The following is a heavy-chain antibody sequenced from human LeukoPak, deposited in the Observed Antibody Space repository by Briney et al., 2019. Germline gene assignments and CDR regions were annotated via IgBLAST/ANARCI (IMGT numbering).Heavy chain of an antibody. D-gene: IGHD3-3*01. J-gene: IGHJ3*01. V-gene: IGHV4-59*01. CDR2: IYYSGST. CDR3: AREWSAFDF. CDR1: GGSISSYY. Sequence: SSETLSLTCTVSGGSISSYYWSWIRQPPGKGLEWIGYIYYSGSTNYNPSLKSRVTISVETSKNQFSLKLTSVTAADTAVYYCAREWSAFDFWGQGTMVTVSS.